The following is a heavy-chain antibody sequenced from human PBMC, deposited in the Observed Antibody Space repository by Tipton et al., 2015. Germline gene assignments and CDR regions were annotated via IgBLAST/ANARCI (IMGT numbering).Heavy chain of an antibody. CDR2: ISGSGGST. J-gene: IGHJ4*02. CDR3: AKDRIAAPFYFDY. CDR1: GFTFSSYA. D-gene: IGHD6-13*01. V-gene: IGHV3-23*01. Sequence: SLRLSCAASGFTFSSYAMSWVRQAPGKGLEWVSAISGSGGSTYYADSVKGRFTISRDNSKNTLYLHMTSLRAEDTAVYYCAKDRIAAPFYFDYWGQGTLVTVSS.